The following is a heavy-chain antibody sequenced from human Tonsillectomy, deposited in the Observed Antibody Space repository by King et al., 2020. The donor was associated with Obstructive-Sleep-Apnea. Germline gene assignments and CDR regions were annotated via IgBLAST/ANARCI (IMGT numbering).Heavy chain of an antibody. CDR3: ARAQIGRFDP. J-gene: IGHJ5*02. CDR1: GGSISSYY. D-gene: IGHD2/OR15-2a*01. Sequence: QLQESGPGLVKPSETLSLTCTVSGGSISSYYWSWIRQPPGKGLEWIAYIYYSGSTNSNPSLKRRVTISVDTSKNQFSLKLSSVTAADTAVYYCARAQIGRFDPWGQGTLVTVSS. V-gene: IGHV4-59*01. CDR2: IYYSGST.